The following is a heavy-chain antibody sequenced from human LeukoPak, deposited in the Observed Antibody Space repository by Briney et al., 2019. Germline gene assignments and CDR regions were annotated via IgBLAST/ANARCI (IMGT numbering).Heavy chain of an antibody. CDR1: GGSLRSSGHW. V-gene: IGHV4-39*01. CDR3: ARQSGDQSSAWYFDA. J-gene: IGHJ4*02. Sequence: PSETLSLTCTVSGGSLRSSGHWWVWIRQPPGKGLEWIGSIHYSGKDYYNPSLKSRVTTSVDTSTDQFSLRLSSATAADTAIYYCARQSGDQSSAWYFDAWGQGTLVTVSS. D-gene: IGHD6-19*01. CDR2: IHYSGKD.